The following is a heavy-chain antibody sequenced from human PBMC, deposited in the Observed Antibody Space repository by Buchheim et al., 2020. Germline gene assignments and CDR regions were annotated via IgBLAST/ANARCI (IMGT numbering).Heavy chain of an antibody. Sequence: QVQLVESGGGVVQPGRSLRLSCAASGFTFSSYGMHWVRQAPGKGLEWVAVIWYDGSNKYYADSVKGRFTISRDNSKNTLYLQMNSLRAKDTAVYYCARDLSEQHNYFDYWGQGTL. J-gene: IGHJ4*02. CDR1: GFTFSSYG. V-gene: IGHV3-33*01. D-gene: IGHD6-13*01. CDR3: ARDLSEQHNYFDY. CDR2: IWYDGSNK.